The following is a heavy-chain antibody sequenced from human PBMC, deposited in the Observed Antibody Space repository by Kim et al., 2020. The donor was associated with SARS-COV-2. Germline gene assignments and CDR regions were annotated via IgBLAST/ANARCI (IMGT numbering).Heavy chain of an antibody. D-gene: IGHD7-27*01. Sequence: SETLSLTCTVSGGSISSSSYYWGWIRQPPGKGLEWIGSIYYSGSTYYNPSLKSRVTISVDTSKNQFSLKLSSVTAADTAVYYCALTRASGDEDAFDIWGQGTMVTVSS. V-gene: IGHV4-39*01. CDR1: GGSISSSSYY. CDR3: ALTRASGDEDAFDI. CDR2: IYYSGST. J-gene: IGHJ3*02.